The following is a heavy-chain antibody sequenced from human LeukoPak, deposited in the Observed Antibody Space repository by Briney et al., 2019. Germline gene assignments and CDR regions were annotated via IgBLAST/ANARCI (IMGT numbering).Heavy chain of an antibody. CDR1: GFTFSSNW. CDR3: ASSYSSGWFQPTYYYYYGMDV. CDR2: IKPDGSEK. D-gene: IGHD6-19*01. J-gene: IGHJ6*02. V-gene: IGHV3-7*03. Sequence: GGSLRLSCAASGFTFSSNWMSWVRQAPGKGPEWVANIKPDGSEKYYVDSVKGRFTISRDNAKNSLYLQMNSLRADDTAVYYCASSYSSGWFQPTYYYYYGMDVWGQGTTVTVSS.